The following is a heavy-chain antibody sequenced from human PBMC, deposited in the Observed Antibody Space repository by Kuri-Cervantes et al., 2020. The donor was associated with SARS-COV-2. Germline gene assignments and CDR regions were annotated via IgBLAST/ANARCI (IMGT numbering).Heavy chain of an antibody. CDR2: ISYDGRDI. V-gene: IGHV3-33*05. CDR3: ARGAANYYYMDV. Sequence: GESLKISCVASEFNFRYYGMYWVRQAPGKGLEWVAHISYDGRDIHFRESVKGRFTVSRDNSKNTVSLHMNSLRAEDTAMYYCARGAANYYYMDVWGKGTTVTVSS. CDR1: EFNFRYYG. J-gene: IGHJ6*03. D-gene: IGHD3-16*01.